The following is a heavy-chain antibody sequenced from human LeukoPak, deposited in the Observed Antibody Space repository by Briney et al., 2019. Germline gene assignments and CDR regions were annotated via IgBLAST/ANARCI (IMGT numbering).Heavy chain of an antibody. D-gene: IGHD4-17*01. Sequence: SETLSLTCAVYGGSFSGYYWSWIRQPPGKGLEWIGEINHSGSTNYNPSLKSRVTISVDTSKNQFSLKLSSVTAADTAVYYCARGRDYGDYVGDFDYWGQGTLVTVSS. CDR3: ARGRDYGDYVGDFDY. CDR2: INHSGST. J-gene: IGHJ4*02. V-gene: IGHV4-34*01. CDR1: GGSFSGYY.